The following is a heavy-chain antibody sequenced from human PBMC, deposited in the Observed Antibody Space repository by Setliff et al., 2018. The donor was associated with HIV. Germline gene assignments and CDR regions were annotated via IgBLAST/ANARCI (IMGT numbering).Heavy chain of an antibody. J-gene: IGHJ3*02. V-gene: IGHV1-18*01. CDR2: ISGHTGDT. D-gene: IGHD3-22*01. Sequence: ASVKVSCKASGYMVDRYGISWVRQAPGQGLEWMGWISGHTGDTRYAQKVQDRVTLTTDTATSTAYMELSSLRSEDTAVYYCARGGGGYYYVGAVDIWGQGTVVTVSS. CDR1: GYMVDRYG. CDR3: ARGGGGYYYVGAVDI.